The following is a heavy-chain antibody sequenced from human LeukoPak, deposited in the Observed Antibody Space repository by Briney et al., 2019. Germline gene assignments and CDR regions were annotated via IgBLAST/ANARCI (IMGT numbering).Heavy chain of an antibody. D-gene: IGHD3-3*01. CDR1: GDSMNNKY. Sequence: SETLSLTCTVSGDSMNNKYWSWIRQPPGKGLEWIGYVSYSGYTNYNPSLKSRVTISVDTSKNHFSLKLNSVTAADTAVYYCANDPGLFLGSGYSYYYYYMDVWGKGTTVTVSS. CDR3: ANDPGLFLGSGYSYYYYYMDV. V-gene: IGHV4-59*01. CDR2: VSYSGYT. J-gene: IGHJ6*03.